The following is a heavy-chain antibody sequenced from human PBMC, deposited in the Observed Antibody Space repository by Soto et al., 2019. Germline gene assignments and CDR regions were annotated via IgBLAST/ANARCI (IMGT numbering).Heavy chain of an antibody. CDR1: GCSLRSGGFY. D-gene: IGHD3-22*01. CDR3: ARARYYPDSTGYPLFDY. J-gene: IGHJ4*02. V-gene: IGHV4-31*03. CDR2: IYNRGST. Sequence: SETLSLTCTFSGCSLRSGGFYWGWVRQQPGEGLEWIANIYNRGSTYYNPSLKSRVTISLDTSKKQFSLKLSSVTAADTAVYYCARARYYPDSTGYPLFDYWGQGTLVNVSS.